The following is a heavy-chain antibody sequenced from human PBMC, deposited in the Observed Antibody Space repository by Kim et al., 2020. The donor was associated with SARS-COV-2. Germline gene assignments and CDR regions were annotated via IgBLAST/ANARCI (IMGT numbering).Heavy chain of an antibody. V-gene: IGHV1-2*02. Sequence: ASVKVSCKASGYTFTGYYMHWVRQAPGQGLEWMGWINPNSGGTNYAQKFQGRVTMTRDTSISTAYMELSRLRSDDTAVYYCARGTGTGPRFPPYYWGQGTLVTVSS. J-gene: IGHJ4*02. CDR2: INPNSGGT. D-gene: IGHD1-7*01. CDR1: GYTFTGYY. CDR3: ARGTGTGPRFPPYY.